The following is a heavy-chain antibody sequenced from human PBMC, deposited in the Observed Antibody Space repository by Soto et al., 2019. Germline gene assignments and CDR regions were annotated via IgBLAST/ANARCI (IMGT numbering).Heavy chain of an antibody. D-gene: IGHD3-10*01. CDR3: ARAYYGSGSYPVDY. CDR1: GFTFSSYG. J-gene: IGHJ4*02. V-gene: IGHV3-33*01. CDR2: IWYDGSNK. Sequence: GGSLRLSCAASGFTFSSYGMHWVRQAPGKGLEWVAVIWYDGSNKYYADSVKGRFTISGDNSKNTLYPQMNSLRAEDTAVYYCARAYYGSGSYPVDYWGQAPLVTVSS.